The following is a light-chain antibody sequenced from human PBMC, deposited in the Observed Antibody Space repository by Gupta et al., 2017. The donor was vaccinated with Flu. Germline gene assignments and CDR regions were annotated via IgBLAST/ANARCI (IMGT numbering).Light chain of an antibody. CDR3: QQYNSSPHS. CDR2: ETS. CDR1: QSVSNW. V-gene: IGKV1-5*03. J-gene: IGKJ2*03. Sequence: DIQMTQSPFTLSASVGDRVTITCRASQSVSNWLAWYQQKPGKAPQLLIYETSTLERGVPSRFSGSRSGTEFTLTISSLQPDDFATYFCQQYNSSPHSFGQGTKLE.